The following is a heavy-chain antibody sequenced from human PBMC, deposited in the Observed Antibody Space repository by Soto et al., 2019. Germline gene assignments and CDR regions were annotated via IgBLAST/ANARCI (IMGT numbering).Heavy chain of an antibody. CDR2: IRSKGYGGTT. J-gene: IGHJ4*02. Sequence: GGSLRLSCTASGFTFGDYAMSWVRQAPGKGLQWVGCIRSKGYGGTTEYAASVKGRCTISRDESKSIAYLQMNSLKTEDTAAYYCTATPAWIPVWYYFDYGGQGTRETV. D-gene: IGHD3-16*01. CDR3: TATPAWIPVWYYFDY. V-gene: IGHV3-49*04. CDR1: GFTFGDYA.